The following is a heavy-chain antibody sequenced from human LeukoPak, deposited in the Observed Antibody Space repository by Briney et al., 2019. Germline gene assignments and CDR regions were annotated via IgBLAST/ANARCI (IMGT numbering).Heavy chain of an antibody. J-gene: IGHJ4*02. CDR3: ARGGYESDY. Sequence: GGSLRLSCAASGFIFSGYDMNWVRQAPGKGLEWVSYVSSSSSPIYYAGSVKGRFTISRDNAKNSLYLQMNSLRAEDTAVYYCARGGYESDYWGQGTLVTVSS. CDR2: VSSSSSPI. D-gene: IGHD5-12*01. CDR1: GFIFSGYD. V-gene: IGHV3-48*04.